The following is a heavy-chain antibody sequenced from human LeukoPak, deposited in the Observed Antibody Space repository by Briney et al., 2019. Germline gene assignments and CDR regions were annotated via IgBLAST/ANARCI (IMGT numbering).Heavy chain of an antibody. CDR2: ISAYNGNT. V-gene: IGHV1-18*01. D-gene: IGHD5-12*01. CDR1: GYTVTSYG. J-gene: IGHJ5*02. CDR3: ARDRRGSGDDPGVWFDP. Sequence: ASVKVSCKASGYTVTSYGISWVRQAPGQGLEWRGWISAYNGNTNYAQKLQGRVTITADESTSTAYMELSSLRSEDTAVYYCARDRRGSGDDPGVWFDPWGQGTLVTVSS.